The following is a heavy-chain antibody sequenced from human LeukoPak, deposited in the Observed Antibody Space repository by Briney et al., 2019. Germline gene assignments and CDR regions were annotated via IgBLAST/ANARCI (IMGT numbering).Heavy chain of an antibody. V-gene: IGHV4-4*07. D-gene: IGHD6-19*01. CDR1: GGSISSYY. Sequence: SETLSLTCTVSGGSISSYYWNWIRQPAGKGLEWIGRIYSSGSSDYNSSFKSRVTMSVDMSRSQISLKLSSVTAADTAVYYCARGGYSSGRAFDYWGQGTLVTVSS. J-gene: IGHJ4*02. CDR3: ARGGYSSGRAFDY. CDR2: IYSSGSS.